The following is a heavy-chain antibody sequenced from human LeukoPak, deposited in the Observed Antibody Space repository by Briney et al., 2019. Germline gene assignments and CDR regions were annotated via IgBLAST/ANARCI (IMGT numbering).Heavy chain of an antibody. Sequence: PGRSLRLSCVASGLTFTFYGMHWVRQAPGKGLEWVAVIWYDGSKKYYADSVKGRFTIARDNSKNTLYMEMNSLRAEDTAVYYCAAQRGRWCEGGGDYWGQGTLVTVSS. D-gene: IGHD2-8*02. CDR1: GLTFTFYG. V-gene: IGHV3-33*01. CDR3: AAQRGRWCEGGGDY. J-gene: IGHJ4*02. CDR2: IWYDGSKK.